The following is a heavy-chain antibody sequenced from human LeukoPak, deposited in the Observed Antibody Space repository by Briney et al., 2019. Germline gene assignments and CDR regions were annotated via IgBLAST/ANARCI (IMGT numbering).Heavy chain of an antibody. CDR2: ISKDGNSQ. Sequence: GGSLRLSCAASGFTFSSYALNWVRQAPGKGLEWVAVISKDGNSQNYADSVKGRFTISRDNSKNTLYLQMNSLRPEDTAVYYCAGESFDIWGQGTAVTVSS. V-gene: IGHV3-30*04. CDR1: GFTFSSYA. J-gene: IGHJ3*02. CDR3: AGESFDI.